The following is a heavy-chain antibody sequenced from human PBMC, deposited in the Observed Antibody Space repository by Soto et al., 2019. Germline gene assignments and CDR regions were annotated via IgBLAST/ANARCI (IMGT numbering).Heavy chain of an antibody. J-gene: IGHJ3*02. D-gene: IGHD3-22*01. CDR2: IYYSGST. CDR1: GGSISSGDYY. Sequence: SETLSLTCTVSGGSISSGDYYWSWIRQPPGKGLEWIGYIYYSGSTYYNPSLKSRVTISVDTSKNRFSLKLSSVTAADTAVYYCARDPAGYYYDSSGYHDAFDIWGQGTMVTVSS. V-gene: IGHV4-30-4*01. CDR3: ARDPAGYYYDSSGYHDAFDI.